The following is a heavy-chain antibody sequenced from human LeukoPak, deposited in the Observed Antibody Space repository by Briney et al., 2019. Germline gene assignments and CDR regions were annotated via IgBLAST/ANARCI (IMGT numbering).Heavy chain of an antibody. V-gene: IGHV3-48*02. Sequence: GGSLRLSCTASGFTFSSYSMNWVRQAPGKGLEWVSYISSGSSTIFYADSVKGRFSISRDNAKNSLYLQMNSLRDEDTAVYYCARVGELYTSRASLDYWGQGTLVTVSS. J-gene: IGHJ4*02. CDR3: ARVGELYTSRASLDY. D-gene: IGHD3-16*01. CDR1: GFTFSSYS. CDR2: ISSGSSTI.